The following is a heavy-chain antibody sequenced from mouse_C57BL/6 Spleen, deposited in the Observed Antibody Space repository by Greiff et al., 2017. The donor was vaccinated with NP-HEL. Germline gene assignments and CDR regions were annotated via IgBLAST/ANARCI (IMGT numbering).Heavy chain of an antibody. CDR2: IRNKANGYTT. Sequence: DVMLVESGGGLVQPGGSLSLSCAASGFTFTDYYMSWVRQPPGKALEWLGFIRNKANGYTTEYSASVKGRFTISRDNSQSILYLQMNALRAEDSATYYCARSPLYGGDFDYWGQGTTLTVSS. D-gene: IGHD1-2*01. V-gene: IGHV7-3*01. J-gene: IGHJ2*01. CDR1: GFTFTDYY. CDR3: ARSPLYGGDFDY.